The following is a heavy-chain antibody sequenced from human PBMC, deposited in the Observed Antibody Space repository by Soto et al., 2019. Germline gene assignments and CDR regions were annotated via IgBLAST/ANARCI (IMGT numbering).Heavy chain of an antibody. Sequence: GGSLRLSCAASGFTFDNYAMNWVRQAPGKGPEWVSHISGSSIYIHYADSVRGRFTISRDNAKNSVYLQMDSLRVEDTAVYYCAREGALKPFSSWGQGALVTVSS. V-gene: IGHV3-21*01. CDR1: GFTFDNYA. CDR3: AREGALKPFSS. J-gene: IGHJ5*02. CDR2: ISGSSIYI.